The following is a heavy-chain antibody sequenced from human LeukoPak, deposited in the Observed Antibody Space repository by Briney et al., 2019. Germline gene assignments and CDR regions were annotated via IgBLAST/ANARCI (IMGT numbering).Heavy chain of an antibody. V-gene: IGHV1-69*05. CDR3: ARGGITMIVVDAFDI. CDR2: IIPIFGTA. D-gene: IGHD3-22*01. CDR1: GGTFSSYA. Sequence: SVKVSCKASGGTFSSYAISWVRQAPGQGLEWMGGIIPIFGTANYAQKFQGRVTITTDESTSTAYMELSSLRSEDTAVYYCARGGITMIVVDAFDIWGQGTMVTVSS. J-gene: IGHJ3*02.